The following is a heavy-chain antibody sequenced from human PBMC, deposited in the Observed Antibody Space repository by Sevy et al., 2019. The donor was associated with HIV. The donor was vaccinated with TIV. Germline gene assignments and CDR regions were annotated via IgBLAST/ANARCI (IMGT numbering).Heavy chain of an antibody. CDR1: GFTFSSYA. CDR2: ISYDGSNK. Sequence: GGSLRLSCAASGFTFSSYAMHWVRQAPGKGLEWVAVISYDGSNKYYADSVKGRFTISRDNSKNTLYLQMNSLRTEETAVNSCARDDVGCSSTSCYGFDYWGQGTLVTVSS. J-gene: IGHJ4*02. D-gene: IGHD2-2*01. CDR3: ARDDVGCSSTSCYGFDY. V-gene: IGHV3-30-3*01.